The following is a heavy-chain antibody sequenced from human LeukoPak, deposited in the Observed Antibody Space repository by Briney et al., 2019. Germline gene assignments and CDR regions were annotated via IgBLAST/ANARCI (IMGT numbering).Heavy chain of an antibody. CDR3: ARSCTNGVCPLDD. J-gene: IGHJ4*02. V-gene: IGHV1-8*03. Sequence: ASVKVSCKASGYTFTSYDISWVRQATGQGLEWMGWMNPNSGNTGYAQKFQGRVTITRNTSISTAYMELSSLRSEDTAVYYCARSCTNGVCPLDDWGQGTLVTVSS. CDR2: MNPNSGNT. D-gene: IGHD2-8*01. CDR1: GYTFTSYD.